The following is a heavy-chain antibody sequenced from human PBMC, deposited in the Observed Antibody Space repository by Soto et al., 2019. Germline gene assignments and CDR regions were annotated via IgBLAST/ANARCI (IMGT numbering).Heavy chain of an antibody. D-gene: IGHD3-22*01. CDR1: GYTFTSYD. CDR3: ARDHYYDSSDAFDI. Sequence: QVQLVQSGAEVKKPGASVKVSCKASGYTFTSYDINWVRQATGQGLEWMGWMNPNSGNTGYAQKFQGRVTLTRNTSISTAYMELSSLRSENTAVYYCARDHYYDSSDAFDIWGQGTMVTVSS. CDR2: MNPNSGNT. J-gene: IGHJ3*02. V-gene: IGHV1-8*01.